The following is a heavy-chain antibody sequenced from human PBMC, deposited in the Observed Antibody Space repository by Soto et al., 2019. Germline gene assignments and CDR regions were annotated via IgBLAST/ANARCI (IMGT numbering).Heavy chain of an antibody. D-gene: IGHD2-2*01. V-gene: IGHV1-2*02. CDR2: INPKSGGT. J-gene: IGHJ4*01. Sequence: ALVRLYCKXAGYTFTGYYMDWVRQAPGQGLEWMGWINPKSGGTNYAQKFQGRVTMTRDTSISTAYMELSRLRSDDTAVYYCARDRGYCNSSGCWNFDHWGHGTLVTVSS. CDR1: GYTFTGYY. CDR3: ARDRGYCNSSGCWNFDH.